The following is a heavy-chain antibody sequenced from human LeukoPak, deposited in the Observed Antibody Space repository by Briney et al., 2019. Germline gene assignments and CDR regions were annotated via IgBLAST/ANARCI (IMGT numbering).Heavy chain of an antibody. D-gene: IGHD5-18*01. Sequence: GGSLRLSCAASGFTFSSYAMSWVRQAPGKGLEWVSAISGSGGSTYYADSVKGRFSISRDNSKNTLYLQMNSLRVEDTAIYYCAKTRGYGYGSFDYWGQGILVTVSS. V-gene: IGHV3-23*01. CDR3: AKTRGYGYGSFDY. J-gene: IGHJ4*02. CDR1: GFTFSSYA. CDR2: ISGSGGST.